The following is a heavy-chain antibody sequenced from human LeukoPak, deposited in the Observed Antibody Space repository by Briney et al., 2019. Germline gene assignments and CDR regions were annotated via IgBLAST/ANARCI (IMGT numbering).Heavy chain of an antibody. Sequence: ASVKVSCKASGYTFTSYDINWVRQATGQGLEWMGWMNPNSGNTGYAQKFQGRVTMTRNTSISTAYMELSSLRSEDTAVYYCARGYYYDSSGYYWFGSPRSHDAFDIRGQGTMVTVSS. D-gene: IGHD3-22*01. CDR2: MNPNSGNT. J-gene: IGHJ3*02. CDR1: GYTFTSYD. CDR3: ARGYYYDSSGYYWFGSPRSHDAFDI. V-gene: IGHV1-8*01.